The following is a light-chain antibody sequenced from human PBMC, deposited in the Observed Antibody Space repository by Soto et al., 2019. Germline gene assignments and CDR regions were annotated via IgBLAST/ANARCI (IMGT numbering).Light chain of an antibody. J-gene: IGKJ1*01. Sequence: DIQMTQSPSSQSASVGDRVTITCRASQSITGYLNWYQQKPGKVPKLLIYAASTLQSGVPSRFSGSGSGTDFTLTLSSLQAEDSATYYCQQSFIAPWTFGQGTKVEIK. CDR3: QQSFIAPWT. CDR2: AAS. CDR1: QSITGY. V-gene: IGKV1-39*01.